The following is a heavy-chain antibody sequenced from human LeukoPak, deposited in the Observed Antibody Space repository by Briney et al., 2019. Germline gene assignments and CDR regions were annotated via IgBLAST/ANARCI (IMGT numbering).Heavy chain of an antibody. Sequence: ASVKVSCKASGYTFTGYYMHWVRHAPGPGLEWMGWINPNSGGTNYAQKFQGRVTMTRDTSISTAYMELSRLRSDATAVYYCARDRRAMVRGVIWSYNWFDPWGQGTLVTVSS. V-gene: IGHV1-2*02. CDR1: GYTFTGYY. CDR2: INPNSGGT. D-gene: IGHD3-10*01. CDR3: ARDRRAMVRGVIWSYNWFDP. J-gene: IGHJ5*02.